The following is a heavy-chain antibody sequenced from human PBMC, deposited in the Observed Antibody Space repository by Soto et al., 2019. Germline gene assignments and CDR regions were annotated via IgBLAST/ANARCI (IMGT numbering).Heavy chain of an antibody. D-gene: IGHD2-2*02. Sequence: SCPTLVNPTQTLTLTCTFSGFSLSTSGVGVGWIRQPPGKALEWLALIYWDDDKRFSPSLESRLTITKDTSKNQVVLPMTNMDPVDTATYYCAHEARPAAIRSYYFDYWGQGTLVPVSS. CDR1: GFSLSTSGVG. CDR2: IYWDDDK. CDR3: AHEARPAAIRSYYFDY. V-gene: IGHV2-5*02. J-gene: IGHJ4*02.